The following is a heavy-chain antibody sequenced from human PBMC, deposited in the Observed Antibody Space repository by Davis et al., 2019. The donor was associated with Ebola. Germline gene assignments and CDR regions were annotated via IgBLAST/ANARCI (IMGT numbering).Heavy chain of an antibody. D-gene: IGHD2-8*02. CDR1: VGTCISYD. CDR2: IIHILGSA. CDR3: AGSGGGVSWDVGRPPDY. V-gene: IGHV1-69*13. J-gene: IGHJ4*02. Sequence: SAQVSCTASVGTCISYDISSVRPPPGPGPDWSDGIIHILGSANYAHKFQGSVTITADESTSTAYMELSSLRSEDTAVYYCAGSGGGVSWDVGRPPDYWGQGTLVTVSS.